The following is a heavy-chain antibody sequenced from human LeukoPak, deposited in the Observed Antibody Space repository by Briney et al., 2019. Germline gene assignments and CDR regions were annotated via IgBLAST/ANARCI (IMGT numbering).Heavy chain of an antibody. Sequence: GGSLRLSCAASGFTVSSNYISWVRQAPGKGLEWVSVIYSGGNTYYADSVKGRFTISRDNSKNTLYLQMNSLRAEDTAIYYCARGGHGDYGMDVWGKGTTVTISS. J-gene: IGHJ6*04. V-gene: IGHV3-66*01. D-gene: IGHD4-17*01. CDR1: GFTVSSNY. CDR2: IYSGGNT. CDR3: ARGGHGDYGMDV.